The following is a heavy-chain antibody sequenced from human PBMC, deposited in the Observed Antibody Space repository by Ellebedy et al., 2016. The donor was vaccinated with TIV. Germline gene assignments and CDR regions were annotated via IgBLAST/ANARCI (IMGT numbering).Heavy chain of an antibody. CDR1: GYTFTTHA. D-gene: IGHD4-17*01. J-gene: IGHJ2*01. V-gene: IGHV1-18*01. CDR2: ISPHTGDT. CDR3: SRTPLLTETDYGVGYWYFDH. Sequence: AASVKVSCKASGYTFTTHAFCWVRQAPGQGLEWMGWISPHTGDTEYAQKFKGRVSMTTDTSTSTAYMELRSLRPDDTADYFCSRTPLLTETDYGVGYWYFDHWGRGTLVIVSS.